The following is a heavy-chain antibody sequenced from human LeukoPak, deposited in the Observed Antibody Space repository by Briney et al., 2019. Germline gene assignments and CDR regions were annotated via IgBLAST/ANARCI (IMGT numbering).Heavy chain of an antibody. CDR3: AREVYSYGTMPFDY. Sequence: ASVKLSCKASGYTFTSYGISWVRQAPGQGLEWMGWISAYNGNTNYAQKLQGRVTMTTDTSTSTAYMELRSLRSDDTAVYYCAREVYSYGTMPFDYWGQGTLVTVSS. V-gene: IGHV1-18*01. D-gene: IGHD5-18*01. CDR1: GYTFTSYG. J-gene: IGHJ4*02. CDR2: ISAYNGNT.